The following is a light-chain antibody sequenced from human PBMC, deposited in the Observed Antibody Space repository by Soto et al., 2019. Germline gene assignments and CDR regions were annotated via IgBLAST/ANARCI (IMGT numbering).Light chain of an antibody. J-gene: IGLJ1*01. CDR1: SSDVGTYNV. Sequence: QSALTQPASVSGSPGQSITISCTGTSSDVGTYNVVSWYQQHPGKVPKLMIYEVSKRPSGVSNRFSGSKSGNTASLTISGLQAEDEADYYCCSHAGSTYVFGTGTKVTVL. CDR3: CSHAGSTYV. CDR2: EVS. V-gene: IGLV2-23*02.